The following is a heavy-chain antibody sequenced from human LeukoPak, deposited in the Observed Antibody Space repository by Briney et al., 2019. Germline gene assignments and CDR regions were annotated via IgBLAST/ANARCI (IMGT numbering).Heavy chain of an antibody. CDR1: GFTVSSNY. Sequence: GGSLRLSCAASGFTVSSNYMSWVRQAPGKGLEWVSVIYSGGSTYYADSVKGRFTISRDNSKNTPYLQMNSLRAEDTAVYYCARVNGDYDSSGYWDYWGQGTLVTVSS. CDR3: ARVNGDYDSSGYWDY. V-gene: IGHV3-53*01. J-gene: IGHJ4*02. CDR2: IYSGGST. D-gene: IGHD3-22*01.